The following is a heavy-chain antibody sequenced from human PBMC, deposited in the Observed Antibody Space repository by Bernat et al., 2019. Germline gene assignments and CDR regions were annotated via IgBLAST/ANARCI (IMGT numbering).Heavy chain of an antibody. CDR1: GFTFSDYY. CDR3: ARVGVGRAARHNYYYYYMDV. CDR2: ISSSSSYT. Sequence: QVQLVESGGGLVKPGGSLRLSCAASGFTFSDYYMSWIRQAPGKGLEWVSYISSSSSYTNYADSVKGRFTISRDNAKNSLYLQMNSLRAEDTAVYYCARVGVGRAARHNYYYYYMDVWGKGTTVTVSS. J-gene: IGHJ6*03. V-gene: IGHV3-11*06. D-gene: IGHD6-6*01.